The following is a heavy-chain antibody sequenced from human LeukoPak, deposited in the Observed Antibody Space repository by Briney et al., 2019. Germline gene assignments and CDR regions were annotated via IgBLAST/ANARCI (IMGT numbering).Heavy chain of an antibody. V-gene: IGHV3-30*18. CDR3: AKDCLTGSYGYFDY. CDR2: ISYDGSNK. Sequence: GGSLRLSCAASGFTFSSYGMHWVRQAPGKGLEWVAVISYDGSNKYYADSVKGRFTISRDNSKNTLYLQMNSLRAEDTAVYYCAKDCLTGSYGYFDYWGLGALVTVSS. J-gene: IGHJ4*02. CDR1: GFTFSSYG. D-gene: IGHD3-10*01.